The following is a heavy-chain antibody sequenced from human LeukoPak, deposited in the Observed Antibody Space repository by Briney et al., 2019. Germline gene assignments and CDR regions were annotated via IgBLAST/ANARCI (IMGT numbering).Heavy chain of an antibody. CDR3: ARLNTTVTGNYFDY. CDR2: IYHSGST. J-gene: IGHJ4*02. Sequence: SETLSLTCTVSGYSISSGYHWGWIRQPPGKGLEWIGSIYHSGSTYYNPSLKSRVTISVDTSKNQFSLKLSSVTAADTAVYYCARLNTTVTGNYFDYWGQGTLVTVSS. V-gene: IGHV4-38-2*02. CDR1: GYSISSGYH. D-gene: IGHD4-11*01.